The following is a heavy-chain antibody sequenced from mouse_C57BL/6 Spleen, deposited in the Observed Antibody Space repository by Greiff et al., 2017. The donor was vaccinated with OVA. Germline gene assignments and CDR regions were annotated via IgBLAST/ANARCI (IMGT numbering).Heavy chain of an antibody. CDR2: ISSGSSTI. CDR3: AREGYYGSSYYAMDY. V-gene: IGHV5-17*01. Sequence: EVNLVESGGGLVKPGGSLKLSCAASGFTFSDYGMHWVRQAPEKGLEWVAYISSGSSTIYYADTVKGRFTISRDNAKNTLFLQMTSLRSEDTAMYYCAREGYYGSSYYAMDYWGQGTSVTVSS. D-gene: IGHD1-1*01. CDR1: GFTFSDYG. J-gene: IGHJ4*01.